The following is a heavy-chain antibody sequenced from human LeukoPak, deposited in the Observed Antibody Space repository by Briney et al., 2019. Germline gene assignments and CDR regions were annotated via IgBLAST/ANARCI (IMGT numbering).Heavy chain of an antibody. V-gene: IGHV3-74*01. D-gene: IGHD2-21*02. CDR3: SGGGSIEVTGY. CDR1: GFAFSSYW. CDR2: INSDGSDT. Sequence: GGSLRLSCVASGFAFSSYWMNWVRQAPGKGLVWVSQINSDGSDTTYADSVKGRFTISRDNAKNTLYLQMNSLRAEDTAVYYCSGGGSIEVTGYWGQGTLVTVS. J-gene: IGHJ4*02.